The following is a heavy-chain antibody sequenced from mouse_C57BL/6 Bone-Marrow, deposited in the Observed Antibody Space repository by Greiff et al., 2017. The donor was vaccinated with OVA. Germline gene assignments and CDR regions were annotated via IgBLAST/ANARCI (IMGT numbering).Heavy chain of an antibody. CDR3: ARSGITTVVADFDV. V-gene: IGHV1-69*01. J-gene: IGHJ1*03. Sequence: QVQLKQSGAELVMPGASVKLSCKASGYTFTSYWMHWVKQRPGQGLEWIGEIDPSDSYTNYNQKFKGKSTLTVDKSSSTAYMQLSSLTSEDSAVYYWARSGITTVVADFDVWGTGTTVTVSS. D-gene: IGHD1-1*01. CDR1: GYTFTSYW. CDR2: IDPSDSYT.